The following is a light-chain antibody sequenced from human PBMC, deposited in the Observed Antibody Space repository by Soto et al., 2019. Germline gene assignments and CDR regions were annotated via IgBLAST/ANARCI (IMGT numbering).Light chain of an antibody. J-gene: IGKJ4*01. CDR3: QQLYTYPLT. CDR2: TAS. V-gene: IGKV1-9*01. Sequence: DIQLTQSPSFLSASVGDRVTVTCRASQGINSYLAWYQQKPGKAPKLLIYTASTLQSGVPSRFSGSGSGKEFTLTITSLQPEDFAAYYCQQLYTYPLTFGGGTKVEIK. CDR1: QGINSY.